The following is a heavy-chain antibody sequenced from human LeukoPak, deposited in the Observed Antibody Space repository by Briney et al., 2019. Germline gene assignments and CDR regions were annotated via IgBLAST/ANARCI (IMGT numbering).Heavy chain of an antibody. CDR2: INPNSGGT. J-gene: IGHJ4*02. V-gene: IGHV1-2*04. CDR3: ARDGTPEYDHIWGRPQLY. CDR1: GYTFTGYY. Sequence: ASVKVSCKASGYTFTGYYMHWVRQAPGQGLEWMGWINPNSGGTNYAQKFQGWVTMTRDTSISTAYMELKSLRSEDTAIYYCARDGTPEYDHIWGRPQLYWGQGTLVIVSS. D-gene: IGHD3-16*01.